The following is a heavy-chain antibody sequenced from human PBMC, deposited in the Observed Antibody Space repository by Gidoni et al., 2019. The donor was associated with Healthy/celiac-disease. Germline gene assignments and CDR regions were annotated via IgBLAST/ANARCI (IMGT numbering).Heavy chain of an antibody. V-gene: IGHV4-4*07. Sequence: QVQLQESGPGLVQPSETLSLTCPVSGGSITRYDWSWLRQPAGKGLEWIGRIYTSGSTNYNPPLKSRGTMSVDTSKNQFSLKLSSGTAADTAVYYCARDRPSYSSGWGGFDYWGQGTLVTVSS. CDR3: ARDRPSYSSGWGGFDY. CDR1: GGSITRYD. CDR2: IYTSGST. J-gene: IGHJ4*02. D-gene: IGHD6-19*01.